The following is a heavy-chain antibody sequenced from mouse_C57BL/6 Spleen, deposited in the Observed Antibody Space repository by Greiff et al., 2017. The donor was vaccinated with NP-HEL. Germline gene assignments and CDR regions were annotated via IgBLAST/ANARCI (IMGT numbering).Heavy chain of an antibody. V-gene: IGHV1-52*01. J-gene: IGHJ4*01. CDR1: GYTFTSYW. Sequence: QVQLQQPGAELVRPGSSVKPSCKASGYTFTSYWMHWVKQRPIQGLEWIGNIDPSDSETHYNQKFKDKATLTVDKSSSTAYMQLSSLTSEDSAVYYCARRSDPYAMDYWGQGTSVTVSS. CDR2: IDPSDSET. D-gene: IGHD1-3*01. CDR3: ARRSDPYAMDY.